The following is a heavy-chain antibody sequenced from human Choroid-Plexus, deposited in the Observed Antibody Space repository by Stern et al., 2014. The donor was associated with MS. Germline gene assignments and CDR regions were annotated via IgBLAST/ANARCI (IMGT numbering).Heavy chain of an antibody. V-gene: IGHV3-30*18. CDR1: GFTFGSCA. Sequence: VQLVESGGGVVQPGRPLRLSCVASGFTFGSCAMHWVRQAPGKGLEWVAGVSYDGSNKDYADCVKGRFTIPRDNSQNTLYMQMSSLRPEDTAVYYCAKDRQYLTYFFDHWGQGSLVTVSS. CDR2: VSYDGSNK. J-gene: IGHJ5*02. D-gene: IGHD2/OR15-2a*01. CDR3: AKDRQYLTYFFDH.